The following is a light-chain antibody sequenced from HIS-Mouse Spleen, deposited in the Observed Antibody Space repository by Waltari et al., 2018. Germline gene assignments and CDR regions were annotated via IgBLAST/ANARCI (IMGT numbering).Light chain of an antibody. J-gene: IGLJ1*01. V-gene: IGLV2-8*01. Sequence: QSALTQPPSASGSPGQSVTISCPGTSRDVGGYNYASWYQQHPGKAPKLMIYEVSKRPSGVPDRFSGSKSGNTASLTVSGLQAEDEADYYCSSYAGSNNLGVFGTGTKVTVL. CDR3: SSYAGSNNLGV. CDR2: EVS. CDR1: SRDVGGYNY.